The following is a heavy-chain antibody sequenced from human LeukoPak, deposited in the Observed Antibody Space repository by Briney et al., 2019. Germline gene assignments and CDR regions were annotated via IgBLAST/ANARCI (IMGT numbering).Heavy chain of an antibody. D-gene: IGHD3-16*02. Sequence: PGGSLRLSCAASGFTFSSYAMNWVRQAPGKGLEWVSAISGGGHSTDYADSVKGRFTISRDNSKNTLYLQMNSLRAEDTAVYYCARTYSWSLSRFDYWGQGTLVTVSS. V-gene: IGHV3-23*01. CDR3: ARTYSWSLSRFDY. J-gene: IGHJ4*02. CDR1: GFTFSSYA. CDR2: ISGGGHST.